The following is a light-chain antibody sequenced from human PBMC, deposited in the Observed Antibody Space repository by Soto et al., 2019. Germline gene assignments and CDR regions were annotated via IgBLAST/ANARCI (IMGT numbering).Light chain of an antibody. V-gene: IGKV3-20*01. Sequence: EIVLTQSPGTLSLSPGERATLSCRASQSVSSSFLAWYRQKPGQAPRLLIYGASTRAPGIPDRFSGSGSGTNFTLTISRLEREDFAVYYCQQYGSSPLTFGGGTKVEIK. J-gene: IGKJ4*01. CDR3: QQYGSSPLT. CDR1: QSVSSSF. CDR2: GAS.